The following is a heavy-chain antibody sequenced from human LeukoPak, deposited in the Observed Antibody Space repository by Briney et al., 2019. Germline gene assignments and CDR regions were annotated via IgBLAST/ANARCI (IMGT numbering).Heavy chain of an antibody. CDR3: ARDYYDSSGYPPSIDY. CDR1: GFTFSDYY. Sequence: GGSLRLSCAASGFTFSDYYMSWIRQAPGKGLGWVSYISSSGSTIYYADSVKGRFTISRDNAKNSLYLQMNSLRAEDTAVYYCARDYYDSSGYPPSIDYWGQGTLVTVSS. CDR2: ISSSGSTI. D-gene: IGHD3-22*01. J-gene: IGHJ4*02. V-gene: IGHV3-11*04.